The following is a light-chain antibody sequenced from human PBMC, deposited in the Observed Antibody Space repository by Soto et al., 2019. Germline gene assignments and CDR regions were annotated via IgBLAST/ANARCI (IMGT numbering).Light chain of an antibody. CDR1: QSISSW. Sequence: DIQMTQSPSTLSASVGDRVTITCRASQSISSWLAWYQQKRGTAPKLLIYDASSLESGVPSRFSGRGSGTEFTLTSSSLQPDDFATYYRQQYNSYPVFGQGTKV. CDR3: QQYNSYPV. CDR2: DAS. V-gene: IGKV1-5*01. J-gene: IGKJ1*01.